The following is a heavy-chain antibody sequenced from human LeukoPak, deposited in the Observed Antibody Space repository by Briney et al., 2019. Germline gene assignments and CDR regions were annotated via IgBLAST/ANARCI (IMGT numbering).Heavy chain of an antibody. Sequence: GRSLRPSCAASGFSLSTYWVTCVRQPPGTLREWVANISPSGTETYYVEPVKGRFTISRDNAKNLVYLQMNSLRAEDSAVYHCGRFGYVAGVDLWGQGTLVTVSS. CDR1: GFSLSTYW. V-gene: IGHV3-7*01. CDR3: GRFGYVAGVDL. CDR2: ISPSGTET. J-gene: IGHJ4*02. D-gene: IGHD6-19*01.